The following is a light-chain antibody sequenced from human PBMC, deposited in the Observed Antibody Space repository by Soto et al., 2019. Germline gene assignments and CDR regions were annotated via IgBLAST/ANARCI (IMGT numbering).Light chain of an antibody. V-gene: IGKV1-39*01. Sequence: DIQMTQSPSSLSVSVGDRVTITCRASQSINSNLDWYQQKPGKAPSLLIYGASSLHSGISARFSGSGSGTDFTLTISSLQPEDSATYYCQQSYSLPSTFGQGTKVDI. CDR3: QQSYSLPST. J-gene: IGKJ2*01. CDR1: QSINSN. CDR2: GAS.